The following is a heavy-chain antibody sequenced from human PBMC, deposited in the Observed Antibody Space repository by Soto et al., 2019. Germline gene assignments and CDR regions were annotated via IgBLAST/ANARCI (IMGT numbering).Heavy chain of an antibody. J-gene: IGHJ4*02. D-gene: IGHD1-26*01. CDR2: INAGNGNT. V-gene: IGHV1-3*01. CDR1: GYTFTSYA. CDR3: ARDVGATGD. Sequence: QVQLVQSGAEVKKPGASVKVSCKASGYTFTSYAMHWVRQAPGQRLEWMGWINAGNGNTKYSRKFQGRVTITRDTSASTGYMELSSLRSGDSAVDYGARDVGATGDWGQGTLVTVSS.